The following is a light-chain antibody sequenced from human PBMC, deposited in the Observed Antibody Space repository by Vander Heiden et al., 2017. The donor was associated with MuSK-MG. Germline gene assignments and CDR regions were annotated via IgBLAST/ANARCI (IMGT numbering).Light chain of an antibody. J-gene: IGKJ3*01. Sequence: DIVMTQSLLSLPVTPGQPAPISCRSSQSLLHSNGYNYLDWYLQKPGQSPQLLIYLGSNRDSGVPDRFSGSGSGTDFTLKISSVEAEDVGVYYCMQALQTPFTFGHGTKVDMK. CDR1: QSLLHSNGYNY. CDR3: MQALQTPFT. CDR2: LGS. V-gene: IGKV2-28*01.